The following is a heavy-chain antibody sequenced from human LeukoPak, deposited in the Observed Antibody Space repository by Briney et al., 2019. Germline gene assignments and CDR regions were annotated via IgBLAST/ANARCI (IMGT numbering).Heavy chain of an antibody. CDR2: INHSGST. CDR3: AKGTAAAGNPYYYYGMDV. Sequence: SETLSLTCAVYGGSFSGYYWSWIRQPPGKGLEWIGEINHSGSTNYNPSLKSRVTISVDTSKNQFSLKLSSVTAADTAVYCCAKGTAAAGNPYYYYGMDVWGQGTTVTVSS. J-gene: IGHJ6*02. D-gene: IGHD6-13*01. CDR1: GGSFSGYY. V-gene: IGHV4-34*01.